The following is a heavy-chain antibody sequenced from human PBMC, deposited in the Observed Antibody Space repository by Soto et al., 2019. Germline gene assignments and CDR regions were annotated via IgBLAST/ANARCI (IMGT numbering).Heavy chain of an antibody. CDR3: ARDYRSGYDN. CDR2: VYYTGGS. Sequence: PSEPLSLPCTVSGGSISSCDYYWSWVRQPPGKGLEWIAYVYYTGGSYYNPSLKSRATISVDTSKNQFSLKVSSVTATDTAVYYCARDYRSGYDNWGQGILVTVSS. CDR1: GGSISSCDYY. V-gene: IGHV4-30-4*01. J-gene: IGHJ4*02. D-gene: IGHD6-19*01.